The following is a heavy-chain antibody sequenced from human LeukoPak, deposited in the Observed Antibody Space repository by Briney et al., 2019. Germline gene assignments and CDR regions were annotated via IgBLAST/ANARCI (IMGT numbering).Heavy chain of an antibody. V-gene: IGHV3-7*01. CDR2: IKQDGSEK. CDR3: ARDLL. D-gene: IGHD2/OR15-2a*01. J-gene: IGHJ4*02. CDR1: GFIFSSYW. Sequence: GGSLRLSCAASGFIFSSYWMSWVRQAPGKGLEWVANIKQDGSEKYYGDSVKGRFTISRDNAKNSLYLQMNSLRAEDTAVYYCARDLLWGQGTLVTVSS.